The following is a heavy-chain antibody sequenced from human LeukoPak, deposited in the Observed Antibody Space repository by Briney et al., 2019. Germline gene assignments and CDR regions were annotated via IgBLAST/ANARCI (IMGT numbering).Heavy chain of an antibody. CDR3: ARDLYPGIAAAGLGYMDV. CDR1: GFIFSDYG. J-gene: IGHJ6*03. Sequence: GGSLRLSCAASGFIFSDYGMNWVRQAPGKGLEWVSSIISRSSFIYYADSVRGRFTISRDNAKNSLYLQMNSLRAEDTAVYYCARDLYPGIAAAGLGYMDVWGKGTTVTVSS. V-gene: IGHV3-21*01. D-gene: IGHD6-13*01. CDR2: IISRSSFI.